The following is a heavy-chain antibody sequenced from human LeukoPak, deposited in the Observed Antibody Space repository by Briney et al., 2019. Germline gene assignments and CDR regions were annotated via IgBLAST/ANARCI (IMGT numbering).Heavy chain of an antibody. CDR2: ISGSGGST. Sequence: GGSLRLSCAASGFTFSSYTMSWVRQAPGKGLEWVSAISGSGGSTYYADSVKGRFTISRDNSKNTLYLQMNSLRAEDTAVYYCAKDATIFGVATYYFDYWGQGTLVTVSS. CDR1: GFTFSSYT. CDR3: AKDATIFGVATYYFDY. D-gene: IGHD3-3*01. J-gene: IGHJ4*02. V-gene: IGHV3-23*01.